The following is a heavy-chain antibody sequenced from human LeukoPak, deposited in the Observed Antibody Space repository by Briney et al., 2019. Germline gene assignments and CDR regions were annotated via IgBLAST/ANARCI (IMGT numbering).Heavy chain of an antibody. Sequence: SETLSLTCTVSGGSISSSSYYWGCIRQPPGKGLEWIGSIYYSGSTYYNPSLKSRVTISVDTSKNQFSLKLSSVTAADTAVYYCASPKGGILTGYVDYWGQGTLVTVSS. CDR3: ASPKGGILTGYVDY. J-gene: IGHJ4*02. V-gene: IGHV4-39*07. CDR2: IYYSGST. D-gene: IGHD3-9*01. CDR1: GGSISSSSYY.